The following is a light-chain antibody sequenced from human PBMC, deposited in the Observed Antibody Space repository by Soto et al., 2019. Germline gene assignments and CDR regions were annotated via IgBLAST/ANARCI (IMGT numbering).Light chain of an antibody. CDR3: SSYTTSSLYV. CDR2: DVN. Sequence: QSALTQPASVSGSPGQSVTISCTGTIDDIGAYNYVSWYQQHPGKAPKLIIYDVNYRPSGISDRFSGSKSGNTASRTISGLQAEDEADYYCSSYTTSSLYVFGTGTKVTVL. V-gene: IGLV2-14*01. J-gene: IGLJ1*01. CDR1: IDDIGAYNY.